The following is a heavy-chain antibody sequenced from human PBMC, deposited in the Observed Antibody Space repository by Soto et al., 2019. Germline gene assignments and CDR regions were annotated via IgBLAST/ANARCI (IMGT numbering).Heavy chain of an antibody. V-gene: IGHV1-8*01. CDR3: ARLLEQQLVVYYMDV. Sequence: ASVKVSCKASGYTFTSYDINWVRQATGQGLEWMGWMNPNSGNTGYAQKFQGRVTMTRNTSISTAYMELSSLRSEDTAVYYCARLLEQQLVVYYMDVWGKGTTVTVSS. J-gene: IGHJ6*03. CDR1: GYTFTSYD. CDR2: MNPNSGNT. D-gene: IGHD6-13*01.